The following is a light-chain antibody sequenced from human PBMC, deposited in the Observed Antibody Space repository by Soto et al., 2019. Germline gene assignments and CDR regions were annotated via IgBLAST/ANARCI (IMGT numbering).Light chain of an antibody. CDR1: QSISSY. Sequence: SQMTQSPSSLSASVGERVTMTCRASQSISSYLNWYQQKPGKAPKLLIYAASSLQSGVPSRFSGSGSGTDFTLTISSLQPEDFATYYCQRSYSTPPTFGQGTKVDIK. V-gene: IGKV1-39*01. CDR2: AAS. CDR3: QRSYSTPPT. J-gene: IGKJ1*01.